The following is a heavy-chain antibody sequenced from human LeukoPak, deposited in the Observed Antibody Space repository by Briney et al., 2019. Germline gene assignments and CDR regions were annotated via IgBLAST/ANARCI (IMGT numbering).Heavy chain of an antibody. CDR1: GYSITRGYY. D-gene: IGHD6-19*01. V-gene: IGHV4-38-2*02. J-gene: IGHJ4*03. CDR3: ARETEKQWQY. CDR2: ICHPGST. Sequence: EALSLTCTVSGYSITRGYYSCWIRQPPRKGPEWIASICHPGSTYYNPSLKSRVTISVDTSNNQFSLRLTSVTAADTALYYCARETEKQWQYWGQGTVVTVSS.